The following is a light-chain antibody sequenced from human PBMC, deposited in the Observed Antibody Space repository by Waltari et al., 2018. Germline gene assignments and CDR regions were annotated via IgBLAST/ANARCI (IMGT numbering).Light chain of an antibody. V-gene: IGKV3-20*01. Sequence: VLTQSTGTLSLSPGERATLSCRASQSLTKRYLAWYQQKPGQAPRLLIYGASSRAAGIPDRFSGSGSGTDFTLTISRLEPDDFAVYYCQQYGSSVMYTFGQGTKLEIK. J-gene: IGKJ2*01. CDR1: QSLTKRY. CDR2: GAS. CDR3: QQYGSSVMYT.